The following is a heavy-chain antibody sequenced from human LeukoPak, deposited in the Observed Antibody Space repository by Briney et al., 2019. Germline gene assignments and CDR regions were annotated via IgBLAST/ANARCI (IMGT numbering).Heavy chain of an antibody. Sequence: GGSLRLSCAVSGPIVSTNYMSWVRQAPGKGLEWISILYVNENRYYADSVKGRFIVSRDNSRNTVYLQMDSLRLEDTALYHCVRDPIPGYPDYFDSWGRGTLVTVSS. D-gene: IGHD2-15*01. J-gene: IGHJ4*02. CDR2: LYVNENR. V-gene: IGHV3-66*03. CDR3: VRDPIPGYPDYFDS. CDR1: GPIVSTNY.